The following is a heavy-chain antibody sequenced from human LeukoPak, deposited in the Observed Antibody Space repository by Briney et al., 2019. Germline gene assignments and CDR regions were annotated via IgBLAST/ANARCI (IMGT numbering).Heavy chain of an antibody. J-gene: IGHJ6*02. Sequence: SETLSLTCTVSGGSISSYYWSWIRQPPGKGLEWIGYIYYSGSTNYNPSLKSRVTISVDTSKTQFSLKLSSVTAADTAVYYCARHDFWSGYHYYYYGMDVWGQGTTVTVSS. CDR2: IYYSGST. CDR3: ARHDFWSGYHYYYYGMDV. V-gene: IGHV4-59*08. D-gene: IGHD3-3*01. CDR1: GGSISSYY.